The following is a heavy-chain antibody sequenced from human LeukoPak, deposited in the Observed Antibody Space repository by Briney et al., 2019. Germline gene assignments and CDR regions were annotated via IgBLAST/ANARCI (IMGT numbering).Heavy chain of an antibody. CDR3: ARIRYGSGSYYPDY. J-gene: IGHJ4*02. Sequence: SETLSLTCTVSGGSISSYYWSWIRQPAGKGXXXXGRIYTSGSTNYNPSLKSRVTMSVDTSKNQFSLKLSSVTAADTAVYYCARIRYGSGSYYPDYWGQGTLVTVSS. D-gene: IGHD3-10*01. CDR1: GGSISSYY. V-gene: IGHV4-4*07. CDR2: IYTSGST.